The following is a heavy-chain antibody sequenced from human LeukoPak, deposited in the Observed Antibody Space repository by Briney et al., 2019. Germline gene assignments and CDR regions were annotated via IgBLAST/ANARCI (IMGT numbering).Heavy chain of an antibody. Sequence: SQTLSLTCTVSGGSISSGGYYWSWIRQHPGKGLEWIGYIYYSGSTYYNPSLKSRVTISVDTSKNQSSLKLSSVTAADTAVYYCARQVMSYNWNGEFDPWGQGTLVTVSS. J-gene: IGHJ5*02. D-gene: IGHD1-20*01. CDR3: ARQVMSYNWNGEFDP. CDR2: IYYSGST. CDR1: GGSISSGGYY. V-gene: IGHV4-31*03.